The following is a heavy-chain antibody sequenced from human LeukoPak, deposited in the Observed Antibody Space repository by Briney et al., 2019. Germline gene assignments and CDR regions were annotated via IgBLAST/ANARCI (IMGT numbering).Heavy chain of an antibody. D-gene: IGHD3-22*01. V-gene: IGHV3-23*01. CDR2: ISGRGGSA. Sequence: GGSLRLSCAASGFTFSSYAMSWVRQAPGKGLEWVSAISGRGGSAYYADSVKGRFTISRDNSKNTLYLQMNSLRAEDTAVYYCAKDIGHYYDSSGYYWGQGTLVTVSS. J-gene: IGHJ4*02. CDR3: AKDIGHYYDSSGYY. CDR1: GFTFSSYA.